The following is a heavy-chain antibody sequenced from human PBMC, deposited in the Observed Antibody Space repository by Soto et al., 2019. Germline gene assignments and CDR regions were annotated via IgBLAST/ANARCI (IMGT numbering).Heavy chain of an antibody. Sequence: SETLSLTCTVSGGSISGYYWSWIRQPPGKGLEWIGYIYYSGSTNYNPSLKSRVTISVDTSKNQFSLKLSSVTAADTAVYYCARQKKGYDFWSGYPATIDPWSQGTLVTVS. V-gene: IGHV4-59*08. D-gene: IGHD3-3*01. CDR1: GGSISGYY. J-gene: IGHJ5*02. CDR3: ARQKKGYDFWSGYPATIDP. CDR2: IYYSGST.